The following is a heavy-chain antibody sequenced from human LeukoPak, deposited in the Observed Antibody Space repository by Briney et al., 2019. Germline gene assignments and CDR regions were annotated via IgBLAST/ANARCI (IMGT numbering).Heavy chain of an antibody. CDR2: ISSTSRTI. Sequence: GGSLRLSCAGSGFTFTTYSMNWVRQAPGKGLEWVSYISSTSRTIYYADSVKGRFTISRDNAKNSLYLHMNSLRAEDTAVYYCARVGYTYGYLDYWGQGTLVTVPS. CDR1: GFTFTTYS. V-gene: IGHV3-48*01. D-gene: IGHD5-18*01. J-gene: IGHJ4*02. CDR3: ARVGYTYGYLDY.